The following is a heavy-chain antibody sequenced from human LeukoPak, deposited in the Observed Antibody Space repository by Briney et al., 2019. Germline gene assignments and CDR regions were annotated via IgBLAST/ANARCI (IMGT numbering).Heavy chain of an antibody. CDR1: GGSVTSNSYY. Sequence: KPSETLSLTCSVSGGSVTSNSYYWTWIRQPPGKGLECIGYIYYSGSTDYNPSLKSRVTISVDTSKNQFSLKLSSVTAADTAVYYCARVSRTRYCRGGSCYSGVDAFDIWGQGTVVTVSS. CDR2: IYYSGST. D-gene: IGHD2-15*01. CDR3: ARVSRTRYCRGGSCYSGVDAFDI. J-gene: IGHJ3*02. V-gene: IGHV4-61*01.